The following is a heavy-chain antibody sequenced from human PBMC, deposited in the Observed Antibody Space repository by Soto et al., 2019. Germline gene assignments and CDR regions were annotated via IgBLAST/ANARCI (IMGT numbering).Heavy chain of an antibody. D-gene: IGHD6-13*01. CDR1: GGTFSSYT. J-gene: IGHJ3*02. Sequence: ASVKVSCKASGGTFSSYTISWVRQAPGQGLEWMGRIIPILGIANYAQKFQGRVTITADKSTSTAYMELSSLRSEDTAVYYCASAPGGQQLAKNAFDIWGQGTMVTVSS. CDR3: ASAPGGQQLAKNAFDI. V-gene: IGHV1-69*02. CDR2: IIPILGIA.